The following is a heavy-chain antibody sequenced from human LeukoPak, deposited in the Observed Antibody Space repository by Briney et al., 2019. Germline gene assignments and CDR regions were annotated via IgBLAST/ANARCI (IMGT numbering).Heavy chain of an antibody. CDR2: IIPIFGTA. D-gene: IGHD3-10*01. J-gene: IGHJ6*04. CDR1: GGTFSSYA. CDR3: ARGRGFGELWNDYYYDDLDV. V-gene: IGHV1-69*06. Sequence: SVKVSCKASGGTFSSYAISWVRQAPGQGIEWMGGIIPIFGTANYAQKLQGRVTINADKSTSTAYMELSSLRSKDTAVCYCARGRGFGELWNDYYYDDLDVWGKGTTVTVSS.